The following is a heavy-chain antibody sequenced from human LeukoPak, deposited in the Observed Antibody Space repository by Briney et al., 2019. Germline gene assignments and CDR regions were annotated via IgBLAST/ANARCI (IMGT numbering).Heavy chain of an antibody. J-gene: IGHJ4*02. D-gene: IGHD1-26*01. CDR1: GFTFSDAW. CDR3: TTRGGSSSIFDY. V-gene: IGHV3-15*01. CDR2: IKSKTDGGTT. Sequence: GGSLRLSCAASGFTFSDAWMSWVRQAPGKGLEWVGRIKSKTDGGTTDYAAPVKGRFTISRDDSKNTLYLQMNSLKTEDTAVYYCTTRGGSSSIFDYWGQGTLVTVSS.